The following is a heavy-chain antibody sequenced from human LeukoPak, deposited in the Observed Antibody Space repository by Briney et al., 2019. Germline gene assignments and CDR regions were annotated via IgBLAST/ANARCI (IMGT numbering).Heavy chain of an antibody. D-gene: IGHD6-13*01. CDR3: ARVAGGEGIAAS. Sequence: SETLSLTCAVYGGSFSGYYWSWIRQPPGKGLEWIGEINHSGSTNYNPSLKSRVTISVDTSKNQFSLKLSSVTAADAAVYYCARVAGGEGIAASWGQGTLVTVSS. J-gene: IGHJ5*02. CDR1: GGSFSGYY. V-gene: IGHV4-34*01. CDR2: INHSGST.